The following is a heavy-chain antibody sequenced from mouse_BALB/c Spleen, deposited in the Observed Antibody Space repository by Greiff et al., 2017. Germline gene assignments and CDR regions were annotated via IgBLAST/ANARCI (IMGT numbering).Heavy chain of an antibody. Sequence: EVHLVESGGGLVKLGGSLKLSCAASGFTFSSYYMSWVRQTPEKRLELVAAINSNGGSTYYPDTVKGRFTISRDNAKNTLYLQMSSLKSEDTALYYCARRITTVVDYFDYWGQGTTLTVSS. V-gene: IGHV5-6-2*01. D-gene: IGHD1-1*01. CDR3: ARRITTVVDYFDY. CDR2: INSNGGST. CDR1: GFTFSSYY. J-gene: IGHJ2*01.